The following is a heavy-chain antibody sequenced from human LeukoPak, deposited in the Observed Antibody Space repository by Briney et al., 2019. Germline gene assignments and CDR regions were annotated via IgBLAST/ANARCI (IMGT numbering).Heavy chain of an antibody. CDR1: GGSISSYY. Sequence: SETLSVTCTVSGGSISSYYWNWIRQPPGKGLEWIGYISYSGSTNYNPSLKSRVTISVDTSKNRFSLKLSSVTAADTAMYYCARLRGDSPLYYFDYWGQGTLVTVSS. V-gene: IGHV4-59*08. CDR3: ARLRGDSPLYYFDY. D-gene: IGHD3-16*01. CDR2: ISYSGST. J-gene: IGHJ4*02.